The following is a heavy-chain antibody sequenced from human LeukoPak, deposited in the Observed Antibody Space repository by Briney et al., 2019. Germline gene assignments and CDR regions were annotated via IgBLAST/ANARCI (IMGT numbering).Heavy chain of an antibody. Sequence: GSLRLSCAASGFSFSNYNVNGYRQPPGKGLEWIGSIYYSGSTYYNPSLKSRVTISVDTSMKQFSLKLSSVTAADAAVYYCARHPRYGGDSGVFDSWGQGTLVTVSS. CDR1: GFSFSNYN. D-gene: IGHD4-23*01. CDR2: IYYSGST. V-gene: IGHV4-39*01. J-gene: IGHJ4*02. CDR3: ARHPRYGGDSGVFDS.